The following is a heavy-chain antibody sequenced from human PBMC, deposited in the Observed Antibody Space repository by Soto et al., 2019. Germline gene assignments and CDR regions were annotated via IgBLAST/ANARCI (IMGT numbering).Heavy chain of an antibody. CDR2: IYYSGST. V-gene: IGHV4-61*01. CDR1: VGSVSRGSYY. Sequence: PSKTLSLICSASVGSVSRGSYYWSWIRQPPGKGLEWIGYIYYSGSTNYNPSLKSRVTISVDTSKNQFSLKLSSVTAADTAVYYCARAQKYYYDISFYPFDYWG. J-gene: IGHJ5*01. D-gene: IGHD3-22*01. CDR3: ARAQKYYYDISFYPFDY.